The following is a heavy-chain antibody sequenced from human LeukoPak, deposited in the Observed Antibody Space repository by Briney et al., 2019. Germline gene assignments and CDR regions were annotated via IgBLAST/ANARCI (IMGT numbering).Heavy chain of an antibody. V-gene: IGHV3-30*02. D-gene: IGHD2-2*02. CDR3: AKCAFFSTSCYRGHFDY. J-gene: IGHJ4*02. CDR2: IRYDGSNK. Sequence: PGGSLRLSXAASGFTFRSYGMHWVRQAPGKGLEWVAFIRYDGSNKYYADSVKGRFTISRDNSKNTLYLQMNSLRAEDTAVYYCAKCAFFSTSCYRGHFDYWGQGTLVTVSS. CDR1: GFTFRSYG.